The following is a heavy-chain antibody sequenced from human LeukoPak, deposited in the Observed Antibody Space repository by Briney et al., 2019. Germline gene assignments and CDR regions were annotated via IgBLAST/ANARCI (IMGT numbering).Heavy chain of an antibody. CDR3: ARVTGYMIEDYFDY. D-gene: IGHD3-22*01. CDR2: IYYSGST. J-gene: IGHJ4*02. Sequence: SETLYLTCTVSGGSISSYYWSWIRQPPGKGLEWIGYIYYSGSTNYNPSLKSRVTISVETSKNQFSLKLSPVTAADTAVYYCARVTGYMIEDYFDYWGQGTLVTVSS. CDR1: GGSISSYY. V-gene: IGHV4-59*01.